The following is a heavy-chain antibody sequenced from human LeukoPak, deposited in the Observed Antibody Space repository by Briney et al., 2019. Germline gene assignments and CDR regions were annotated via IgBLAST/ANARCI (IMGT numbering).Heavy chain of an antibody. CDR3: AKDATAVVGTVYMDV. CDR2: ISYDGSNK. V-gene: IGHV3-30*18. CDR1: GFTFSSYG. Sequence: TGGSLRLSCAASGFTFSSYGMHWVRQAPGKGLEWVAVISYDGSNKYYADSVKGRFTIPRDNSKNTLYLQMNSLRAEDTAVYYCAKDATAVVGTVYMDVWGKGTTVTISS. J-gene: IGHJ6*03. D-gene: IGHD6-13*01.